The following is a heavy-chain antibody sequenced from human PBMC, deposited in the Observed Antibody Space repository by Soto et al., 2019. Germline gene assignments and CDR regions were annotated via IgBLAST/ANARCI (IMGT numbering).Heavy chain of an antibody. D-gene: IGHD3-22*01. CDR1: GGTFSSYA. J-gene: IGHJ4*02. Sequence: QVQLVQSGAEVKKLGSSVKVSCKASGGTFSSYAISWVRQAPGQGLEWMGGIIPIFGTANYAQKFQGRVTITADESTSTAYMELSSLRSEDTAVYYCARRSRYYYDSSGLRDSDYWGQGTLVTVSS. V-gene: IGHV1-69*01. CDR3: ARRSRYYYDSSGLRDSDY. CDR2: IIPIFGTA.